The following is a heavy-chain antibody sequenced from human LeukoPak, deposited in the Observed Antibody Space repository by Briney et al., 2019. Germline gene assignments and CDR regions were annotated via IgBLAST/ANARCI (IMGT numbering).Heavy chain of an antibody. CDR2: ITYTGIT. CDR1: SGSFSGYS. Sequence: SETLSLTCAVFSGSFSGYSWTWISQPPGKGLEWIGEITYTGITNYNPSLKSRVTISEDTSKNHFSLRRSSVNAADTAVYYCATVGLASEYYFDHWGQGTLVTVSS. J-gene: IGHJ4*02. CDR3: ATVGLASEYYFDH. V-gene: IGHV4-34*01. D-gene: IGHD3-16*01.